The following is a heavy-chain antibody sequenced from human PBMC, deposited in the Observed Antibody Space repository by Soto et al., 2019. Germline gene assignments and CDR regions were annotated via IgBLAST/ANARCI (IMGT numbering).Heavy chain of an antibody. Sequence: QLQLQESGPGLVKPSETLSLTCTVSGGSISSSSYYWGWIRQPPGKGLEWIGSIYYSGSTYYNPSLKSRLTISVDTSKNQFPLKLSSVTAADTAVYYCARSSIAVAARVSCYFDYWGQGTLVTVSS. CDR1: GGSISSSSYY. J-gene: IGHJ4*02. D-gene: IGHD6-19*01. CDR3: ARSSIAVAARVSCYFDY. CDR2: IYYSGST. V-gene: IGHV4-39*01.